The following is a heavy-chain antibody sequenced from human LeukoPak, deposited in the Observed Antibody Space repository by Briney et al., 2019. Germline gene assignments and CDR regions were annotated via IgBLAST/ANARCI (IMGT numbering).Heavy chain of an antibody. J-gene: IGHJ4*02. CDR1: GYTFTSYG. CDR2: ISAYNGNT. D-gene: IGHD3-22*01. Sequence: ASVKVSCKASGYTFTSYGISWVRQAPGQGLEWMGWISAYNGNTNYAQKLQGRVTMTTDTSTSTAYMELRSLRSDDTAVYYCAGGTVGMIVVVPEDYWGQGTLVTVSS. V-gene: IGHV1-18*01. CDR3: AGGTVGMIVVVPEDY.